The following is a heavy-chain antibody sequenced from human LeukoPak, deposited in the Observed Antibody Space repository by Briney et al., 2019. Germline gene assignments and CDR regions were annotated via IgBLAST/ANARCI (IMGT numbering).Heavy chain of an antibody. Sequence: GGSLRLSCAASGFTFNSYAMSWVRQAPGKGLEWVSAISGSGGSTYYADSVKGRFTISRDNSKNTLYLQMNSLRAEDTAVYYCARALVWFGDLLSPFDYWGQGTLVTVSS. V-gene: IGHV3-23*01. J-gene: IGHJ4*02. CDR2: ISGSGGST. D-gene: IGHD3-10*01. CDR1: GFTFNSYA. CDR3: ARALVWFGDLLSPFDY.